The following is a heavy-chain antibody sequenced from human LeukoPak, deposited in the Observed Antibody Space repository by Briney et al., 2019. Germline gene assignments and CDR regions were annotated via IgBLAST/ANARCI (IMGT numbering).Heavy chain of an antibody. J-gene: IGHJ4*02. Sequence: SETLSLTCAVYGGSFSGYYWSWIRQPPEKELEWIGEINHSGSTNYNPSLKSRVTISVDTSKNQFSLKLSSVTAADTAVYYCARGLSPSDFDYWGQGTLVTVSS. D-gene: IGHD3-10*01. CDR2: INHSGST. CDR1: GGSFSGYY. V-gene: IGHV4-34*01. CDR3: ARGLSPSDFDY.